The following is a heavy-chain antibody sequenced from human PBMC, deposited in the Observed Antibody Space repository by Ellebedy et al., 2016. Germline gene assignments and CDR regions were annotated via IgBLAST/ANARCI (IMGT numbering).Heavy chain of an antibody. Sequence: ASVKVSXXASGYTFTSYAMHWVRQAPGQRLEWMGWINAGNGNTKYSQKFQGRVTITRDTSASTAYMELSSLRSEDTAVYYCARDPVGSGWYGDNWFDPWGQGTLVTVSS. CDR1: GYTFTSYA. CDR2: INAGNGNT. D-gene: IGHD6-19*01. J-gene: IGHJ5*02. CDR3: ARDPVGSGWYGDNWFDP. V-gene: IGHV1-3*01.